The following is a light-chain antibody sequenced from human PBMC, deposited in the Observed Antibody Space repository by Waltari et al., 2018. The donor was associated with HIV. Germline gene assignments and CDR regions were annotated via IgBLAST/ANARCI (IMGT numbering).Light chain of an antibody. V-gene: IGLV1-47*01. CDR2: NNK. Sequence: QSVLTQPPSASGTPGQRVTISCSGSTSNIGSNYVYWYQQFPGTAPKLLIYNNKQRPSGVPDRFSGSKSGTSASLAIRGLRSEDEAEYYCAAWDDRLSAWVFGGGTKLTVL. CDR1: TSNIGSNY. J-gene: IGLJ3*02. CDR3: AAWDDRLSAWV.